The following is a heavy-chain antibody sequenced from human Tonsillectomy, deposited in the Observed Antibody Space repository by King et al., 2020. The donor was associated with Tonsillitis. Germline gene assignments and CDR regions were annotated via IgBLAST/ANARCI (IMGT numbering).Heavy chain of an antibody. V-gene: IGHV4-38-2*02. CDR1: GYSISSGYY. D-gene: IGHD6-25*01. J-gene: IGHJ4*02. CDR2: IYHSGST. CDR3: ARTTADYYFDY. Sequence: QLQESGPGLVKPSETLSLTCTVSGYSISSGYYWGWIRQPPGKGLEWIGSIYHSGSTYYNPSPKSRVTISVDTSKNQFSLKLRSVTAADTAVYYCARTTADYYFDYWGQGTLFTASS.